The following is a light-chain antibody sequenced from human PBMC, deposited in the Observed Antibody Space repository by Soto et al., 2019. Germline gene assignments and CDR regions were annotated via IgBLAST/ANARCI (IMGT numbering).Light chain of an antibody. CDR1: QSVTSF. CDR3: QQPGS. V-gene: IGKV3-11*01. Sequence: EIVLTQSPATLSLSPGERATLSCRASQSVTSFLVWYQQKPGQAPRLLIFDASTRATGIPARFSGSGSGTDFTLTISSLEPEDFAVYYCQQPGSFGGGTKVEIK. J-gene: IGKJ4*01. CDR2: DAS.